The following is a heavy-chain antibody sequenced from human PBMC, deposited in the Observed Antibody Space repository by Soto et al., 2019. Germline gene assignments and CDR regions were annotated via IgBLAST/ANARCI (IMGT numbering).Heavy chain of an antibody. CDR2: IIPIFGTA. CDR1: GGTFSSYA. CDR3: AREMALAATNPLYAFDI. D-gene: IGHD6-25*01. J-gene: IGHJ3*02. V-gene: IGHV1-69*13. Sequence: ASVKVSCKASGGTFSSYAISWVRQAPGQGLEWMGGIIPIFGTANYAQKFQGRVTITADESTSTAYMELSSLRSEDTAVYYCAREMALAATNPLYAFDIWGQGTMVTVS.